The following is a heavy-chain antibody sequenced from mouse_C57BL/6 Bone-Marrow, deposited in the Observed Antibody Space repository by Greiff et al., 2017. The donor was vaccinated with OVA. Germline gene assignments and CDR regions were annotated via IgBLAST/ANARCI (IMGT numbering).Heavy chain of an antibody. D-gene: IGHD2-14*01. V-gene: IGHV5-9*01. J-gene: IGHJ3*01. CDR2: ISGGGGNT. CDR1: GFTFSSYT. CDR3: AREGNYVYDGAWFAY. Sequence: EVQLQESGGGLVKPGGSLKLSCAASGFTFSSYTMSWVRQTPEKRLEWVATISGGGGNTYYPDSVKGRFTISRDNAKNTLYLQMSSVRSEDTALYYCAREGNYVYDGAWFAYWGQGTLVTVSA.